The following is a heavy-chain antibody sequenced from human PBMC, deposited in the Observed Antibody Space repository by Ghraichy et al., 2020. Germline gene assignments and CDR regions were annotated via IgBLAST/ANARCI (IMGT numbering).Heavy chain of an antibody. J-gene: IGHJ4*02. V-gene: IGHV3-15*01. CDR1: GSIFSNAW. CDR3: AFGHSYGFAY. Sequence: GGSLRLSCEASGSIFSNAWRNWVRQAPGKGLEWVGRIKSKADGETTLYAAAVKGRFTISRDDSQNTVFLQMNSLKTEDTAVYYCAFGHSYGFAYWGQGALVTVSS. CDR2: IKSKADGETT. D-gene: IGHD5-18*01.